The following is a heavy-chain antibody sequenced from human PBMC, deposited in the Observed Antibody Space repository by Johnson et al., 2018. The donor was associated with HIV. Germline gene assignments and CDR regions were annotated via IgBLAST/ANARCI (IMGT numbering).Heavy chain of an antibody. CDR1: GFTFSSYA. J-gene: IGHJ3*02. CDR3: ARDSDSLYAFDI. Sequence: VLLLESGGGLVQPGGSLRLSCAASGFTFSSYAMHWVRQAPGKGLEWVAVISYDGSNKYYADSVKGRFTISRDNSKNTLYLQMNSLRAEDTAVYYCARDSDSLYAFDIWGQGTMVTVSS. V-gene: IGHV3-30-3*01. D-gene: IGHD3-22*01. CDR2: ISYDGSNK.